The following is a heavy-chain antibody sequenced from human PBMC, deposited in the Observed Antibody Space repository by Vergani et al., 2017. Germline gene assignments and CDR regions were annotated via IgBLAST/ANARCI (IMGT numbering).Heavy chain of an antibody. V-gene: IGHV1-2*06. Sequence: QVQLVQSGAEVKKPGASVKVSCKASGYTFTGYYMHWVRQAPGQGLEWMGRINPNSGGTNYAQKLQGRVTMTTDTSTSTAYMELRSLRSDDTAVYYCAIDGGGRYYYYWGQGTLVTVSS. CDR3: AIDGGGRYYYY. J-gene: IGHJ4*02. D-gene: IGHD1-26*01. CDR2: INPNSGGT. CDR1: GYTFTGYY.